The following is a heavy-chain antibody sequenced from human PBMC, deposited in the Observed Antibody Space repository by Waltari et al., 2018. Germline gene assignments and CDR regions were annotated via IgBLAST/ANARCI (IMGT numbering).Heavy chain of an antibody. CDR1: GGSISSGDYY. V-gene: IGHV4-30-4*08. Sequence: QVQLQESGPGLVKPSQTLSLTCTVSGGSISSGDYYWSWIRQPPGKGLEWIGYIYYSGSTYYNPSLKSRVTISVDTSKNQFSLKLSSVTAADTAVYYCALYCSGGSCYSEDAFDIWGQGTMVTVSS. CDR3: ALYCSGGSCYSEDAFDI. CDR2: IYYSGST. D-gene: IGHD2-15*01. J-gene: IGHJ3*02.